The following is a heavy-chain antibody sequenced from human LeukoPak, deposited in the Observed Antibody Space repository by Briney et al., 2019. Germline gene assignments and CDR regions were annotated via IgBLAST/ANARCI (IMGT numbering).Heavy chain of an antibody. CDR1: GGSISGYL. CDR2: TFDSGST. CDR3: VREIRHYGIDY. V-gene: IGHV4-4*07. D-gene: IGHD3-10*01. J-gene: IGHJ4*02. Sequence: SETLSLTCIVSGGSISGYLWSWIRQPAGKGLEWVGRTFDSGSTSYNPSLESRVTMSVDTPKNQFSLRLSSVTAADTAVYFCVREIRHYGIDYWGQGTLVTVSS.